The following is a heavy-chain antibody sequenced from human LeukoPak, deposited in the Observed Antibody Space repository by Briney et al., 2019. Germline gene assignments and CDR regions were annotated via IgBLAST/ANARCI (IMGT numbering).Heavy chain of an antibody. CDR2: MNPNSGNT. CDR3: AREWRDCSSTSCPYYYYYGMDV. D-gene: IGHD2-2*01. Sequence: ASVKVSCKASGYTFTSYDINWVRQATGQGLEWMGWMNPNSGNTGYAQKFQGRVTITADKSTSTAYMELSSLRSEDTAVYYCAREWRDCSSTSCPYYYYYGMDVWGQGTTVTVSS. V-gene: IGHV1-8*03. CDR1: GYTFTSYD. J-gene: IGHJ6*02.